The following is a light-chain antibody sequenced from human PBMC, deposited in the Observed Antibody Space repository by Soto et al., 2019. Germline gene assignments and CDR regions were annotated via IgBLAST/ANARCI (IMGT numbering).Light chain of an antibody. Sequence: EIVLTQSPATLSLSPGERATLSRRASQSVSSYLAWYQQKPGQAPRLLIYDASNRATGIPARFSGSGSGTDFTLTISSLEPVDFAVYYCQQRSNWPPTFGQGTRLEIK. CDR2: DAS. CDR1: QSVSSY. CDR3: QQRSNWPPT. J-gene: IGKJ5*01. V-gene: IGKV3-11*01.